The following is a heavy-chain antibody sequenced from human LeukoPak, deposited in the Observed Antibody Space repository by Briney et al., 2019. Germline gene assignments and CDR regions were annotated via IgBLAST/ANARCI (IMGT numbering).Heavy chain of an antibody. J-gene: IGHJ5*02. CDR2: ISGSGGST. CDR3: AKGTYSSGWYRYNWFDP. V-gene: IGHV3-23*01. D-gene: IGHD6-19*01. CDR1: GFTFSSYA. Sequence: TGGSLRLSCAASGFTFSSYAMSWVRQAPGKGLEWVSAISGSGGSTYYADSVKGRFTISRDNSKNTLYLQMNSLRAEDTAVYYCAKGTYSSGWYRYNWFDPWGRGTLVTVSS.